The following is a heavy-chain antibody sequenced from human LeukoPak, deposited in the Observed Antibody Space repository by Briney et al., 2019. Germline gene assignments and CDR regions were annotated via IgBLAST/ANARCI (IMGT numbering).Heavy chain of an antibody. CDR3: ASGGYSSSWYRAEYFQH. V-gene: IGHV4-34*01. D-gene: IGHD6-13*01. Sequence: PSESLSLTCAVYGGSFSGYYWSWIRQPPGKGLEWIGEMNHIGDTNYNPSLKSRVTISADTSKNQFSLKLSSVTAADTAVYYCASGGYSSSWYRAEYFQHWGQGTLVTVSS. CDR1: GGSFSGYY. CDR2: MNHIGDT. J-gene: IGHJ1*01.